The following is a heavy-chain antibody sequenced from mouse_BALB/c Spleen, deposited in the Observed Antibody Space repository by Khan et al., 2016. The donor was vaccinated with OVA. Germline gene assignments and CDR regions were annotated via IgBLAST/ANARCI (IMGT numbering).Heavy chain of an antibody. CDR3: TRSGDGTFAY. J-gene: IGHJ3*01. V-gene: IGHV1S81*02. CDR2: INPSDGDT. CDR1: GYTFTSYY. D-gene: IGHD2-1*01. Sequence: QVHVKQSGAELVKPGASVKLSCKASGYTFTSYYMYWVKQRPGQGLEWIGEINPSDGDTNFNEKFKSKATLTVDKSSSTVYMQLSSLTSEDSAVYYCTRSGDGTFAYWGQGTLVTVSA.